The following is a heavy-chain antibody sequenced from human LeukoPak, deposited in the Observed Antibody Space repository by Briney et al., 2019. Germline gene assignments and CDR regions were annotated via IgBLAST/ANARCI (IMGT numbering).Heavy chain of an antibody. V-gene: IGHV3-23*01. Sequence: GGSLRLSCTASGLSFSNYAMNWVRQAPGKGLEWVSGISDSGGSTYYADSVKGRFTISRDNSKNTLYLRMNSLRAEDTAVYYCGKDPNYYHDDEYYFDYWGQGTLVTVSS. D-gene: IGHD3-10*01. CDR2: ISDSGGST. CDR3: GKDPNYYHDDEYYFDY. J-gene: IGHJ4*02. CDR1: GLSFSNYA.